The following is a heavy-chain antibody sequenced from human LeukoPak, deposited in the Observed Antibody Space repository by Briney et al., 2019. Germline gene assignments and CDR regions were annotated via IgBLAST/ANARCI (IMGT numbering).Heavy chain of an antibody. CDR2: IYYSGST. V-gene: IGHV4-59*01. J-gene: IGHJ4*02. CDR3: ARSRGGSYYGFDY. Sequence: PSETLSLTCTVSGGSISSYYWSWTRQPPGKGLKWIGYIYYSGSTNYNPSLKSRVTISVDTSKNQFSLKLSSVTAADTAVYYCARSRGGSYYGFDYWGQGTLVTVSS. CDR1: GGSISSYY. D-gene: IGHD3-22*01.